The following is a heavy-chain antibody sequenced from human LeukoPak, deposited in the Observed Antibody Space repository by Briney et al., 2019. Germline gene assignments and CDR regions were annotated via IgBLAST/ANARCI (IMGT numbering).Heavy chain of an antibody. D-gene: IGHD3-10*01. CDR3: ARGANPRYIGYGSGCMDV. CDR1: GGSISSSNW. Sequence: SGTLSLTCAVSGGSISSSNWWSWVRQPPGKGLEWIGEINHSGSTNYNPSLKSRVTISVDTSKNQFSLKMSSVTAADTAVYYCARGANPRYIGYGSGCMDVWGQGTTVTVSS. CDR2: INHSGST. V-gene: IGHV4-4*02. J-gene: IGHJ6*02.